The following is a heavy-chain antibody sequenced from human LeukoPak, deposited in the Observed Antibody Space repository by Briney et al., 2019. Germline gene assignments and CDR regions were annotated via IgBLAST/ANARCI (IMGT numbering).Heavy chain of an antibody. Sequence: GGSLRLSCAASGFTFSSYSMNWVRLAPGKGLEWVSSISSSSRYIYFADSVKGRFTISRDNAKNSLYLQMNSLRAEDTAVYYCARDSSGWYHWFDPWGQGTLVTVSS. J-gene: IGHJ5*02. D-gene: IGHD6-19*01. CDR1: GFTFSSYS. CDR3: ARDSSGWYHWFDP. CDR2: ISSSSRYI. V-gene: IGHV3-21*01.